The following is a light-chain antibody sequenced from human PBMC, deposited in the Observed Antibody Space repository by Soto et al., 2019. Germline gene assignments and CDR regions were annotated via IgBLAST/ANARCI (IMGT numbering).Light chain of an antibody. CDR1: SSDVGGYNY. CDR3: SSYTSSSTPV. CDR2: DVS. Sequence: QSALTQPASVSGSPGQSITISCTGTSSDVGGYNYVSWYQQHPGKAPKVMIYDVSNRPSGVSNRFSGSKSGNTASLTISGLQAEDEADYYCSSYTSSSTPVFGRGTQLTVL. V-gene: IGLV2-14*01. J-gene: IGLJ2*01.